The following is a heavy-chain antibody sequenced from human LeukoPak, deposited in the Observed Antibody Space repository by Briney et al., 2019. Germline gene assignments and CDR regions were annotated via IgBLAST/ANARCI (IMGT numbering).Heavy chain of an antibody. D-gene: IGHD5-24*01. CDR1: GASVSTHY. CDR2: MYHTGST. J-gene: IGHJ4*02. CDR3: ARGVEMATIGFDY. V-gene: IGHV4-59*02. Sequence: SETLSLTCTVSGASVSTHYWSWIQQPPGKGLEWIGYMYHTGSTNYNPSVESQVSISLDTSKNQLSLMMRSVTAADTAIYYCARGVEMATIGFDYWGQGTLVTVSS.